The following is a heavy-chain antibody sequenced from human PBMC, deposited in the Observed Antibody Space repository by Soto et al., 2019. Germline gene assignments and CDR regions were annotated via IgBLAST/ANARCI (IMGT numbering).Heavy chain of an antibody. CDR3: ARVPFVSGTQVPGTDKNSMITFGGVYYFDY. Sequence: GASVKVSCKASGYTFTSYGISWVRQAPGQGLEWMGWISAYNGNTNYAQKLQGRVTMTTDTSTSTAYMELRSLRSDDTAVYYCARVPFVSGTQVPGTDKNSMITFGGVYYFDYWGQGTLVTVSS. J-gene: IGHJ4*02. CDR2: ISAYNGNT. CDR1: GYTFTSYG. D-gene: IGHD3-16*01. V-gene: IGHV1-18*01.